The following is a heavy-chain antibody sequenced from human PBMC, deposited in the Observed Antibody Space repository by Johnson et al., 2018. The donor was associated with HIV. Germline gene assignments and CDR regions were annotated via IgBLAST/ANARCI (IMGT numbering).Heavy chain of an antibody. J-gene: IGHJ3*02. CDR3: ARDSRYNNYGGGSVGAFDI. D-gene: IGHD4-11*01. Sequence: VQLVESGGGVVQPGGSLRLSCVVSGFTVSSSYLTWVRQAPGKGLEWVSLIYSSGTTDYADSVQGRFTISRDNSKNTLYLQMNSLRTEDTAVYYCARDSRYNNYGGGSVGAFDIWGQGTVVSVST. CDR2: IYSSGTT. CDR1: GFTVSSSY. V-gene: IGHV3-66*02.